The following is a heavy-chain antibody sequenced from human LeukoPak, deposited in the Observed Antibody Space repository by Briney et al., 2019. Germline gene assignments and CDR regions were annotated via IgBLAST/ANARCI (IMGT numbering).Heavy chain of an antibody. D-gene: IGHD1-14*01. CDR3: ARPNIYKGDVHDAYDL. J-gene: IGHJ3*01. CDR1: GFSFSSFW. V-gene: IGHV3-7*01. CDR2: IKDDGSEQ. Sequence: GGSLRLSCVGSGFSFSSFWISWVRQVPGNGLEWVANIKDDGSEQHYLDSVKGRFTISRDHGINSVYLQMHSLRGDDTATYYCARPNIYKGDVHDAYDLWGQGTKVTVSS.